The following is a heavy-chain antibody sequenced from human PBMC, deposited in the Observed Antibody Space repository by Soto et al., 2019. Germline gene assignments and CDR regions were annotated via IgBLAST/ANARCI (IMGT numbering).Heavy chain of an antibody. D-gene: IGHD4-17*01. Sequence: GGSLRLSCAASGFTFSSYSMNWVRQAPGKGLEWVSSISSSSSYIYYADSVKGRFTISRDNAKNSLYLQMNSLRAEDTAVYYCARGSYGDYGAYYYYGMDVWGQGTTVTVSS. CDR2: ISSSSSYI. CDR3: ARGSYGDYGAYYYYGMDV. J-gene: IGHJ6*02. V-gene: IGHV3-21*01. CDR1: GFTFSSYS.